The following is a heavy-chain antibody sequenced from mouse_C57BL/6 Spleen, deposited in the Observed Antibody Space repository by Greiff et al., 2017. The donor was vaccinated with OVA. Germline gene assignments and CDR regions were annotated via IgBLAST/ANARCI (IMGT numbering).Heavy chain of an antibody. J-gene: IGHJ2*01. CDR3: ARRVGNYFFDY. D-gene: IGHD2-1*01. Sequence: QVQLQQPGAELVKPGASVKLSCKASGYTFTSYWMQWVKQRPGQGLEWIGEIDPSDSYTNYNQKFKGKATLTVDTSSSTAYMQLSSLTSEDSACYSFARRVGNYFFDYWGQGTTLTVSA. V-gene: IGHV1-50*01. CDR1: GYTFTSYW. CDR2: IDPSDSYT.